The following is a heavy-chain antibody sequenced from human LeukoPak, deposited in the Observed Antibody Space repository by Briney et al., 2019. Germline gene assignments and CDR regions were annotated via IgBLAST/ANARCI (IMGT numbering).Heavy chain of an antibody. CDR2: IYYSGST. V-gene: IGHV4-39*01. J-gene: IGHJ3*02. D-gene: IGHD2-15*01. Sequence: PSETLSLTCTVSGGSISSSSYYWGWIRQPPGKGLEWIGSIYYSGSTYYNPSLKSRVTISVDTSKNQFSLKLSSVTAADTAVYYCARGGYCGGGNCYFSDAFDIWGQGTMVTVSS. CDR3: ARGGYCGGGNCYFSDAFDI. CDR1: GGSISSSSYY.